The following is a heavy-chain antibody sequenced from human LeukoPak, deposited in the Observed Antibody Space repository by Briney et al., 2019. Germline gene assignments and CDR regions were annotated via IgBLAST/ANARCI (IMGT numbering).Heavy chain of an antibody. CDR2: IYTSGSS. Sequence: SETLSLTCTVSGGSISSGSYYWSWIRQPAGKGLEWIGRIYTSGSSNYNPSLKSRVTISVDTSKNQFSLKLSSVTAADTAVYYCARESYAVSSTWSHDYWGQGTLVTVSS. CDR3: ARESYAVSSTWSHDY. V-gene: IGHV4-61*02. CDR1: GGSISSGSYY. J-gene: IGHJ4*02. D-gene: IGHD6-13*01.